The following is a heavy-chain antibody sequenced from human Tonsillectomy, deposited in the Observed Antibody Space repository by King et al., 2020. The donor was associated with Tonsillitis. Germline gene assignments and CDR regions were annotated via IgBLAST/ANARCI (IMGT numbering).Heavy chain of an antibody. Sequence: LQLQESGPGLVKPSETLSLTCGVSDYSISSGYYWGWIRQPPGKGLEWIGSIYHTGTTYYNPSLKSRVTISVDTSKNQFSLRLSSVTAADTAVYYCARRHQDYYHSFGYYSHFDYWGQGTLVTVSS. V-gene: IGHV4-38-2*01. CDR2: IYHTGTT. J-gene: IGHJ4*02. CDR3: ARRHQDYYHSFGYYSHFDY. D-gene: IGHD3-22*01. CDR1: DYSISSGYY.